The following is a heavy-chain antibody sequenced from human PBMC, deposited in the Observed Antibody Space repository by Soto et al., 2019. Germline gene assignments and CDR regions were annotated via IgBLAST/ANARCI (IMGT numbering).Heavy chain of an antibody. Sequence: SETLSLTCTVSGGSISTYYWSWIRQPPGKGLEWIGYINYSGRTNYNPSLKSRVTMSLDTSKNQFSLKLRSVTAADTALFYCARYAGSSWFDYWGQGTLVTVSS. CDR3: ARYAGSSWFDY. CDR1: GGSISTYY. CDR2: INYSGRT. J-gene: IGHJ4*02. D-gene: IGHD6-13*01. V-gene: IGHV4-59*01.